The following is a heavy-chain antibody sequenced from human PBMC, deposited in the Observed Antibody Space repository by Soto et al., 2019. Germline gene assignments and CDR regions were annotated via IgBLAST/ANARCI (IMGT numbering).Heavy chain of an antibody. CDR1: GVTFSNDI. CDR3: ARDSPIGSTFSGYDAIDY. J-gene: IGHJ4*02. V-gene: IGHV1-69*08. CDR2: IIPLLDIA. D-gene: IGHD5-12*01. Sequence: QVQLVQSGAEVKKPGSSVKVSCKTSGVTFSNDIITWVRQAPGQGLEWMGRIIPLLDIANYAQKFQGRVTITAEKSTSTAYMELNSLRSEDTAVYYCARDSPIGSTFSGYDAIDYWGQGTLVTVSS.